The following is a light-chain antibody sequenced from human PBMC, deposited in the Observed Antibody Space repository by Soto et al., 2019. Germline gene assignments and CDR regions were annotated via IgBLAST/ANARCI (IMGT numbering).Light chain of an antibody. Sequence: EIVLTQSPATLYLSPGDRATLSCRASQSVSSYLAWYQQKPGQAPRLLIYDASNRATGIPARFSGSGSGTDFTLTISSLEPEDFAVYYCQHRRDFGQGTRLEIK. V-gene: IGKV3-11*01. CDR2: DAS. CDR1: QSVSSY. CDR3: QHRRD. J-gene: IGKJ5*01.